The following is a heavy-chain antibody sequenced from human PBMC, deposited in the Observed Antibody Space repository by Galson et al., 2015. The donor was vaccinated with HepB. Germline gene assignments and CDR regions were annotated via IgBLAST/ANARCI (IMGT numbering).Heavy chain of an antibody. CDR2: ISYDGSNK. CDR1: GFTFSSYA. D-gene: IGHD3-22*01. V-gene: IGHV3-30*04. CDR3: ARLTPNYYDSSDLGY. J-gene: IGHJ4*02. Sequence: LRLSCAASGFTFSSYAMHWVRQAPGKGLEWVTVISYDGSNKYYADSVKGRFTISRDNSKNTLYLQMNSLRAEDTAVYYCARLTPNYYDSSDLGYWGQGTLVTVSS.